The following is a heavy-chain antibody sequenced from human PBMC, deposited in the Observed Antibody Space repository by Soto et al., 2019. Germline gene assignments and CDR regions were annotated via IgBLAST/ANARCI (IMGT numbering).Heavy chain of an antibody. CDR3: AKDEGVGGTLGLFDY. D-gene: IGHD1-26*01. V-gene: IGHV3-30*18. CDR1: GFDFTYYA. Sequence: QVQLVESGGGAVQPGESLRLSCVASGFDFTYYAMHWVRQAPGKGLESVAVMSSDGSKIHHTDSVKGRFTISRDNSKNTLYLQMNSRRKEDTAVYVCAKDEGVGGTLGLFDYWGQGTLVSVSS. J-gene: IGHJ4*02. CDR2: MSSDGSKI.